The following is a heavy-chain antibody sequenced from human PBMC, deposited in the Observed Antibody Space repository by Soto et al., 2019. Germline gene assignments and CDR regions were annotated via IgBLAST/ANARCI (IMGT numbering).Heavy chain of an antibody. CDR2: LNIYSGDA. D-gene: IGHD3-22*01. CDR1: GYTFTSYG. V-gene: IGHV1-18*01. Sequence: QVRLEQSGQEVKKTGASVKVSCKASGYTFTSYGISWVRQDPGNGLGWMGWLNIYSGDANYAQSFQDRVTMTRDTSTNTVELEMRTLRSDDTAVYYCARALYYYDNSGLAYWCQGTLVTVSS. J-gene: IGHJ4*02. CDR3: ARALYYYDNSGLAY.